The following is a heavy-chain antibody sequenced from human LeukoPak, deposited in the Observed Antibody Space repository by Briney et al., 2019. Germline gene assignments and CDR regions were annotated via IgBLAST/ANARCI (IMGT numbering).Heavy chain of an antibody. D-gene: IGHD2-2*01. CDR2: ISAYNGNT. V-gene: IGHV1-18*01. CDR3: ARAVVPAADYYYYYYYMDV. Sequence: ASVKVSCKASGYTFTSYGISWVRQAPGQGLDWMGWISAYNGNTNYAQKLQGRVTMTTDTSTSTAYMELRSLRSDDTAVYYCARAVVPAADYYYYYYYMDVWGKGTTVTVSS. CDR1: GYTFTSYG. J-gene: IGHJ6*03.